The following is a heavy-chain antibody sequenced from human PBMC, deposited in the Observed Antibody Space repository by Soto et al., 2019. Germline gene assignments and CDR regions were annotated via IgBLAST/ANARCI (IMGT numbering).Heavy chain of an antibody. CDR3: ARDSVTTVVKYYFDY. Sequence: ASVKVSCKASGYTFTSYYMHWVRQAPGQGLEWMGIINPSGGSTSYAQKFQGRVTMTRDTSTSTDYMELSSLRSEDTAVYYCARDSVTTVVKYYFDYWGQGTLVTVSS. V-gene: IGHV1-46*03. CDR1: GYTFTSYY. D-gene: IGHD4-17*01. CDR2: INPSGGST. J-gene: IGHJ4*02.